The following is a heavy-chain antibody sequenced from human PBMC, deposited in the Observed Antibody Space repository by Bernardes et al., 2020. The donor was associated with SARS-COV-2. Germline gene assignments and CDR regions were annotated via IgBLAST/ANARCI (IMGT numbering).Heavy chain of an antibody. J-gene: IGHJ6*02. CDR1: GYTFTSYG. V-gene: IGHV1-18*01. D-gene: IGHD3-3*01. CDR2: ISAYNGNT. Sequence: ASVKVSCKASGYTFTSYGISWVRQAPGQGLEWMGWISAYNGNTNYAQKLQGRVTMTTDTSTSTAYMELRSLRSDDTAVYYCARTYYDFWSGYSPFYYGMDVWGQGTTVTVSS. CDR3: ARTYYDFWSGYSPFYYGMDV.